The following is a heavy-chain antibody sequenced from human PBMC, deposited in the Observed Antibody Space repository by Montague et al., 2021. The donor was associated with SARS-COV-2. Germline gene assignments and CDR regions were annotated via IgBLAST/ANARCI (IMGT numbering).Heavy chain of an antibody. CDR3: ARTPGQIAGDAFDI. J-gene: IGHJ3*02. CDR1: DGSISSYY. V-gene: IGHV4-59*01. Sequence: SETLSLTCSVSDGSISSYYWSWIRQPPGKGLEWIGYIYYSGSTNYNPSLKSRVTISVDTSKNQFSLKLSSVTAADTAVYYCARTPGQIAGDAFDIWGQGTMVTVSS. CDR2: IYYSGST. D-gene: IGHD2-21*01.